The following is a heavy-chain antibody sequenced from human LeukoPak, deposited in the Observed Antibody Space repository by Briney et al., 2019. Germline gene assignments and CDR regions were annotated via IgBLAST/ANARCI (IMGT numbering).Heavy chain of an antibody. CDR2: INPSGGST. Sequence: GASVKVSCKASGHTFTGYYLHWVRLAPGEGLEWMGIINPSGGSTSYAQKFQGRVTMTRDMSTSTVYMELSSLRSEDTAVYYCARDQLGAISDYWGQGTLVTVSS. V-gene: IGHV1-46*01. D-gene: IGHD1-26*01. CDR1: GHTFTGYY. J-gene: IGHJ4*02. CDR3: ARDQLGAISDY.